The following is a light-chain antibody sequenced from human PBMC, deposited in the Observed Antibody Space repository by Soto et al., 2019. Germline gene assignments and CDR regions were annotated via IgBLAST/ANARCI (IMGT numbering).Light chain of an antibody. V-gene: IGKV3-11*01. CDR2: DSS. CDR1: PSVSSY. CDR3: EQRSKSIT. Sequence: EIVLTQSPATLSLSPGERATLSCRASPSVSSYLAWYQQKPGQAPRLLIYDSSNRATGILARFSGSGSVTDFTLTIISLEPEDFAVYYYEQRSKSITCGQGTRLEIK. J-gene: IGKJ5*01.